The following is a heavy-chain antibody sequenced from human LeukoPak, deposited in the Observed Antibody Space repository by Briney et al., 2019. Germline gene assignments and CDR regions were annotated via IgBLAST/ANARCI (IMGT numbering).Heavy chain of an antibody. D-gene: IGHD2-15*01. Sequence: PGASVTVSCKASGYTFSTYYMHWVRQAPGQGLDGMGVIDPSGGSPNYARKFQGRVTMTSDTSTSTVYMELSSLRSEETAVYYCARGFCSGGSCYSYDYWGQGTLVTVSS. J-gene: IGHJ4*02. CDR1: GYTFSTYY. V-gene: IGHV1-46*01. CDR3: ARGFCSGGSCYSYDY. CDR2: IDPSGGSP.